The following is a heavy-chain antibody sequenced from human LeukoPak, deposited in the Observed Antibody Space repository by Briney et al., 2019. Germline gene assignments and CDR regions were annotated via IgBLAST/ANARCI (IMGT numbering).Heavy chain of an antibody. CDR3: AAQNDVVVAAIRIDY. D-gene: IGHD2-15*01. V-gene: IGHV3-33*01. CDR2: IWYDGNNK. CDR1: GFTFSCYG. J-gene: IGHJ4*02. Sequence: WGSLTLTCAASGFTFSCYGLHWVRQAPGKGLEWVGVIWYDGNNKYYADSVKGRFTIFRANSKNMLYLQMNSLTADAAAVYYCAAQNDVVVAAIRIDYWGQGTLVTVSS.